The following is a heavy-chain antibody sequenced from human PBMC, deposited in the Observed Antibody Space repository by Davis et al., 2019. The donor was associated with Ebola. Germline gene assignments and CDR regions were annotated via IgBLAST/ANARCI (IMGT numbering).Heavy chain of an antibody. V-gene: IGHV3-30-3*01. J-gene: IGHJ3*02. Sequence: GESLKISCAASGFTFTDYAIHWVRQAPGKGLDWVAVISYDGSTEYYADSVRGRFTISRDNSKNTLYLQMNSLRAEDTALYYCARDRKGGGRPPWAFHIWGQGTMVTVSS. CDR1: GFTFTDYA. CDR3: ARDRKGGGRPPWAFHI. D-gene: IGHD1-26*01. CDR2: ISYDGSTE.